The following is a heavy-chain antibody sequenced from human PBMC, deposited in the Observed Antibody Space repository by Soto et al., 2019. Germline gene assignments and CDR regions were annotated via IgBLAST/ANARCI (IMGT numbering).Heavy chain of an antibody. V-gene: IGHV4-30-2*01. Sequence: QLQLQESGSGLVKPSQTLSLTCAVSGGSISSGGYSWIWIRQPPGKGLEWIGYIYHSGYTYYNPSHKSRVTMSVDRSKNQFSLKLSSVTAADTAVYYCARAHYGDYGYGMDVWGQGTTVTVSS. D-gene: IGHD4-17*01. CDR1: GGSISSGGYS. CDR2: IYHSGYT. CDR3: ARAHYGDYGYGMDV. J-gene: IGHJ6*02.